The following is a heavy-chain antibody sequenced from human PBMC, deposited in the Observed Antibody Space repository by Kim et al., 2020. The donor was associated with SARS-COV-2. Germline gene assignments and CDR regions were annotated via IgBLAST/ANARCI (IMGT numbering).Heavy chain of an antibody. CDR3: ARVRITMIVVVTYFDL. D-gene: IGHD3-22*01. J-gene: IGHJ2*01. Sequence: SETLSLTCTVSGGSISSGGYYWSWIRQHPGKGLEWIGYIYYSGSTYYNPSLKSRVTISVDTSKNQFSLKLSSVTAADTAVYYCARVRITMIVVVTYFDLWGRGTRVSVSS. CDR2: IYYSGST. CDR1: GGSISSGGYY. V-gene: IGHV4-31*03.